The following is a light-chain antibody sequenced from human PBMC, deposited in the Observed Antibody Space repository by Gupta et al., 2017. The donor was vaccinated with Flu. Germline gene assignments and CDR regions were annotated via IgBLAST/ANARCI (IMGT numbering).Light chain of an antibody. CDR3: QQRRKWPLT. V-gene: IGKV3-11*01. Sequence: EIVLTQSPATLSLSPGERATLSSRASQSVSNFLAWYQQKPGQAPRLLIYDASNRATGIPARFSGSGSGTDFTLTISSLEPEDFAVYYCQQRRKWPLTFGGGTKVEIK. CDR1: QSVSNF. CDR2: DAS. J-gene: IGKJ4*01.